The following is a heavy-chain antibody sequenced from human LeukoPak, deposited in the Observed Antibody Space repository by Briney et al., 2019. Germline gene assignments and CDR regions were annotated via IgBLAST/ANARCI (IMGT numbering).Heavy chain of an antibody. D-gene: IGHD6-6*01. CDR3: ARVLSSIAARPGYYYYSMDV. V-gene: IGHV1-18*01. CDR1: GYTFTSYG. J-gene: IGHJ6*02. CDR2: ISAYNGNT. Sequence: ASVKVSCKASGYTFTSYGISWVRQAPGQGLEWMGWISAYNGNTNYAQKLQGRVTMTTDTSTSTAYMELRSLRSDDTAVYYCARVLSSIAARPGYYYYSMDVWGQGTTVTVSS.